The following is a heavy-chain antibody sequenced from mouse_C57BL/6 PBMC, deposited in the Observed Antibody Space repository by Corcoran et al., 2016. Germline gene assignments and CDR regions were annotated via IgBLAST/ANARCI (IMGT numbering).Heavy chain of an antibody. CDR1: GYTFTDYY. Sequence: EVQLQQSGPELVKPGASVKISCKASGYTFTDYYMNWVKQSHGKSLEWIGDINPNNGGTSYNQKFKGKATWTVDRSSSTAYMELRSLTSEDSAVYYCARGGYGSSSDWYFDVWGTGTTVTVSS. V-gene: IGHV1-26*01. CDR3: ARGGYGSSSDWYFDV. D-gene: IGHD1-1*01. J-gene: IGHJ1*03. CDR2: INPNNGGT.